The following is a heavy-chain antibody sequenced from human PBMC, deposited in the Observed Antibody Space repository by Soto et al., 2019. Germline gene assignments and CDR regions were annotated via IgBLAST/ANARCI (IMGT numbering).Heavy chain of an antibody. CDR3: ATELRFLEWLPRNYYMDV. Sequence: GGSLRLSCAASGFTFSSYAMSWVRQAPGKGLEWVSAISGSGGSTYYADSVKGRFTISRDNSKNTLYLQMNSLRAEDTAVYYCATELRFLEWLPRNYYMDVWGKGTTVTVSS. V-gene: IGHV3-23*01. CDR2: ISGSGGST. D-gene: IGHD3-3*01. CDR1: GFTFSSYA. J-gene: IGHJ6*03.